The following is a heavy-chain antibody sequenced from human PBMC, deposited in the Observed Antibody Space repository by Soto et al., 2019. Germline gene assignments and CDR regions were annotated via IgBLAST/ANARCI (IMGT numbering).Heavy chain of an antibody. CDR1: GGTFSSYA. V-gene: IGHV1-69*13. J-gene: IGHJ4*02. CDR3: ARGGYCSGGSCYWGWGPYDY. Sequence: SVKVSCKASGGTFSSYAISWVRQAPGQGLEWLGGIIPIFGTANYAQKFQGRVTITADESTSTAYMELSSLRSEDTAVYYCARGGYCSGGSCYWGWGPYDYWGQGTLVTVSS. CDR2: IIPIFGTA. D-gene: IGHD2-15*01.